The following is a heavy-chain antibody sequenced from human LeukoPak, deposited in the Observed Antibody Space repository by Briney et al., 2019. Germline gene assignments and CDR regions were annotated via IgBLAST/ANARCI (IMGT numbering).Heavy chain of an antibody. J-gene: IGHJ4*02. Sequence: SETLSLTCSVYGGSFRGYYWSWIRQPPGKGLEWIGEVVHGGSADYNPSLKSRVTISVDKSKTQFSLRLSSVTTADTAVYYCARGREYTGYDLYYWGQGTLVTVSS. D-gene: IGHD5-12*01. CDR3: ARGREYTGYDLYY. V-gene: IGHV4-34*01. CDR1: GGSFRGYY. CDR2: VVHGGSA.